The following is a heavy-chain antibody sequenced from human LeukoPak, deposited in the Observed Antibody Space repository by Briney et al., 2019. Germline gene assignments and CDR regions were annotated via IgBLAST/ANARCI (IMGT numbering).Heavy chain of an antibody. Sequence: SETLSLTCTGSGGSISSSTYYWGWIRQPPGKGLEWIGSIYYSGTTNYNPSLKSRVTISVDTSKNQFSLKLSSVTAADTAVYYCARGRGYSGYVDYWGQGTLVTVSS. CDR1: GGSISSSTYY. D-gene: IGHD5-12*01. J-gene: IGHJ4*02. CDR2: IYYSGTT. V-gene: IGHV4-39*07. CDR3: ARGRGYSGYVDY.